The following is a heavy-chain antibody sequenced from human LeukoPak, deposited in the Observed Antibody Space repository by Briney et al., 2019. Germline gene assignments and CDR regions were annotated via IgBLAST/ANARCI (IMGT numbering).Heavy chain of an antibody. Sequence: SGGSLRLSCAASGGTFSSYWMSWVRLAPGKGLEWLSSITKYDGRVYYADSVRGRFTISRDNPQNELYLQMNSLRADDSAIYYCAKDHSADGWPTFEYWGRGTLVTVSS. D-gene: IGHD5-24*01. CDR1: GGTFSSYW. CDR2: ITKYDGRV. J-gene: IGHJ4*02. V-gene: IGHV3-23*01. CDR3: AKDHSADGWPTFEY.